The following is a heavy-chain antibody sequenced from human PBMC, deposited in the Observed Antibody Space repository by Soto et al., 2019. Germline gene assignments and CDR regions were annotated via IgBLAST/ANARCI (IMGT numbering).Heavy chain of an antibody. CDR1: GGTFSSYT. J-gene: IGHJ4*02. D-gene: IGHD3-3*01. Sequence: KVSCKASGGTFSSYTISWVRQAPGQGLEWMGRIIPILGIANYAQKFQGRVTITADKSTSTAYMELSSLRSEDTAVYYCARGPYDSEKGFVDYWGQGTLVTVSS. CDR3: ARGPYDSEKGFVDY. V-gene: IGHV1-69*02. CDR2: IIPILGIA.